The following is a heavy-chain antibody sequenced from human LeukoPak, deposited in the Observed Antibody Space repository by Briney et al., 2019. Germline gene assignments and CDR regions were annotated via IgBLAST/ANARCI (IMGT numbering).Heavy chain of an antibody. CDR1: GGSISSYY. D-gene: IGHD6-13*01. CDR2: IYYSGST. V-gene: IGHV4-59*01. Sequence: SETLSLTCTVSGGSISSYYWSWIRQPPGKGLEWIGYIYYSGSTNYNPPLKSRVTISVDTSKNQFSLKLSSVTAADTAVYYCAREAAAADYWGQGTLVTVSS. J-gene: IGHJ4*02. CDR3: AREAAAADY.